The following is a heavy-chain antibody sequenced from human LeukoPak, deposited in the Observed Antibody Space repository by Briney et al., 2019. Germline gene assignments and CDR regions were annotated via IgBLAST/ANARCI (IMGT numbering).Heavy chain of an antibody. V-gene: IGHV3-30-3*01. CDR1: GFTFSSYA. CDR2: ISYDGSNK. CDR3: ARGSREYCSSTSCYIRFNWFDP. J-gene: IGHJ5*02. Sequence: PGGSLRLSCAASGFTFSSYAMHWVRQAPGKGLEWVAVISYDGSNKYYADSVKGRFTISRDNSKNTLYLQMNSLRAEDTVVYYCARGSREYCSSTSCYIRFNWFDPWGQGTLVTVSS. D-gene: IGHD2-2*02.